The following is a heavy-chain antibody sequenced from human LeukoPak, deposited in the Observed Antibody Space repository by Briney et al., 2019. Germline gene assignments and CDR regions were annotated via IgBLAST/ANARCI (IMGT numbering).Heavy chain of an antibody. CDR1: GYTVTGYY. D-gene: IGHD3-22*01. CDR2: INPNSRGT. Sequence: GASVKVSCKASGYTVTGYYMHWVRQAPGQGLEWMGCINPNSRGTKNAQKFQGRVIMTRDTSISTAYMELSRLRSDDTAIYYCARLYYYDSGGYKYNWFDPWGQGTQVTVSS. J-gene: IGHJ5*02. V-gene: IGHV1-2*02. CDR3: ARLYYYDSGGYKYNWFDP.